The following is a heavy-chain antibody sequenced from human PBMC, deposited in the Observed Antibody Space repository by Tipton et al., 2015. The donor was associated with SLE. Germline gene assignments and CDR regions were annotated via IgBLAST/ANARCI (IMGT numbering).Heavy chain of an antibody. J-gene: IGHJ4*02. CDR1: GGSISSGDYY. Sequence: TLSLTCTVSGGSISSGDYYWSWIRQPPGKGLEWIGYIYYSGSTYYNPSLKSRVTISADTSKNQFSLKLSSVTAADTAVYYCAREVKWERYYFDSWGQGTLVTVST. D-gene: IGHD1-26*01. CDR3: AREVKWERYYFDS. V-gene: IGHV4-30-4*08. CDR2: IYYSGST.